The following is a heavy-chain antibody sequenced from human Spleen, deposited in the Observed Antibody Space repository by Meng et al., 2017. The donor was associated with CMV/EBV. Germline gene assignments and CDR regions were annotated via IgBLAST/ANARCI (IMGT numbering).Heavy chain of an antibody. CDR1: GFIFRNYA. CDR2: ISSTSTYI. J-gene: IGHJ6*02. CDR3: ANQMPWNYYYGMDL. D-gene: IGHD2-2*01. Sequence: GGSLRLSCAASGFIFRNYAMSWVRQAPGKGLEWVASISSTSTYIYYADSLKGRFTISRDNAKNSLYLQMNSLRGEDTAVYYCANQMPWNYYYGMDLWGQGTTVTVSS. V-gene: IGHV3-21*01.